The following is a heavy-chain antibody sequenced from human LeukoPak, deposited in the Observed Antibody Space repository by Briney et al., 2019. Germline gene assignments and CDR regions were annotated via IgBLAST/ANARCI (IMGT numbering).Heavy chain of an antibody. CDR3: AKGRQYSSGHA. D-gene: IGHD6-19*01. J-gene: IGHJ4*02. Sequence: GGSLRLSCAASGFTFSSHWMSWVRQAPGKGLEWVANIKQDGSEKYYVDSVKGRFTISRDNAKNSLYLQMNSLRAEDTAVYYCAKGRQYSSGHAWGQGTLVTVSS. CDR2: IKQDGSEK. V-gene: IGHV3-7*03. CDR1: GFTFSSHW.